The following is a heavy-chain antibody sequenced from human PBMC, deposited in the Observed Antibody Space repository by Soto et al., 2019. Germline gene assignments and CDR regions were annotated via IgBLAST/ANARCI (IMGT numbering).Heavy chain of an antibody. CDR1: GFTFSSYA. J-gene: IGHJ4*02. V-gene: IGHV3-64*01. CDR3: ARGGSDYYFDY. CDR2: INRNGDST. Sequence: HPGGSLRLSCAASGFTFSSYAMHWVRQAPGKGLEYVSTINRNGDSTYYANSVKGRFTISRDNSKNTLYLQMGSLRAEDMAVYYCARGGSDYYFDYWGQGTLVTVSS. D-gene: IGHD2-21*02.